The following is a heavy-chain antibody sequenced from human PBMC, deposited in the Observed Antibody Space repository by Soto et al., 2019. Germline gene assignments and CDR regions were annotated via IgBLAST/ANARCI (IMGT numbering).Heavy chain of an antibody. CDR1: GGTFSSYA. Sequence: SVKASSKASGGTFSSYAISWVRQAPGQGLEWMGGIIPIFGTANYAQKFQGRVTITADESTSTAYMELSSLRSEDTAVYYCARDTDYYASSGYYYPSALFDYWGQETLVTVSS. V-gene: IGHV1-69*13. CDR3: ARDTDYYASSGYYYPSALFDY. CDR2: IIPIFGTA. J-gene: IGHJ4*02. D-gene: IGHD3-22*01.